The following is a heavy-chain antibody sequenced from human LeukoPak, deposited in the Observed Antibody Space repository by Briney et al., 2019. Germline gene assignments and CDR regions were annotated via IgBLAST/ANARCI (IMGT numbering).Heavy chain of an antibody. J-gene: IGHJ4*02. CDR2: IIPILGVA. V-gene: IGHV1-69*04. D-gene: IGHD3-16*02. Sequence: SVKVSCKASGGTFSSYAISWVRQAPGQGLEWMGRIIPILGVANYAQKFQGRVTITADKSTSAAYMELSSLRSEDTAVYYCARRDYDYVWGSYRPLDYWGQGTLVTVSS. CDR1: GGTFSSYA. CDR3: ARRDYDYVWGSYRPLDY.